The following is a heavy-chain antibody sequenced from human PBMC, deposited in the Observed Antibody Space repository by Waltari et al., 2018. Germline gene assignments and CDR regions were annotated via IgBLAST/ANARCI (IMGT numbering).Heavy chain of an antibody. D-gene: IGHD6-6*01. CDR2: INHSGST. V-gene: IGHV4-34*01. CDR1: GGSFSGYY. J-gene: IGHJ4*02. CDR3: ARGRGYSSSSIDY. Sequence: QVQLQQWGAGLLKPSETLSLTCAVYGGSFSGYYWRWIRQPPGKGLEWMGEINHSGSTNYNPSLKRRVTISVDTAKNQFSLKLSSVTAADTAVYYCARGRGYSSSSIDYWGQGTLVTVSS.